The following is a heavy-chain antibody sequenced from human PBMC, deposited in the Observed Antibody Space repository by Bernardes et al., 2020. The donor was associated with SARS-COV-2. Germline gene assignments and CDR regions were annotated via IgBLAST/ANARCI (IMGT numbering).Heavy chain of an antibody. CDR3: ARGACITSGYHSTIDS. CDR2: VDVHGSQR. D-gene: IGHD5-12*01. J-gene: IGHJ4*02. Sequence: GGSLRLSCEASGFTFCPYWIHWARQVPGKGLVWVSRVDVHGSQRDFADFAKGRFTLSRDNAKNTVYRQMESLGAEDTAIYYCARGACITSGYHSTIDSWGQGTLVTVSS. CDR1: GFTFCPYW. V-gene: IGHV3-74*01.